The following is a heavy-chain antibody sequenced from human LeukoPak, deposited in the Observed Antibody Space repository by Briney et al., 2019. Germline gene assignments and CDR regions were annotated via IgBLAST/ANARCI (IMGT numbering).Heavy chain of an antibody. CDR1: GFTFSSYT. CDR2: IRITTGAL. J-gene: IGHJ4*02. D-gene: IGHD3-22*01. CDR3: VRGKLVYYYDNSGYFDS. Sequence: GGSLRLSCAASGFTFSSYTMNWVRQAPGKGLEWLSNIRITTGALYYADSVKGRFTISRDNAKNSLYLQMNNLRAEDTAVYYCVRGKLVYYYDNSGYFDSWGQGTLVTVSS. V-gene: IGHV3-48*01.